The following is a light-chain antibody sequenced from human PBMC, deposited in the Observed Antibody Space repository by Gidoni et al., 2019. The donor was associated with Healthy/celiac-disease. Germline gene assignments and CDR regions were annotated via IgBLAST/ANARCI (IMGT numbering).Light chain of an antibody. CDR1: QSVSSSY. V-gene: IGKV3-20*01. Sequence: EIVLTPSPGPPSLSPGERATLSCRASQSVSSSYLAWYQQKPGQAPTPLINGASSSATGIPDRFSGSGSGTDFTLTISRLEPEDFAVYYCQQYGSSLEDTFGPGTKVDIK. CDR2: GAS. CDR3: QQYGSSLEDT. J-gene: IGKJ3*01.